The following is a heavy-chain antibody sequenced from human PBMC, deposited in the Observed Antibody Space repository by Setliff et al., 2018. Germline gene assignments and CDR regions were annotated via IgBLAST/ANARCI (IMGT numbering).Heavy chain of an antibody. J-gene: IGHJ1*01. CDR2: IRSSTTYI. CDR3: ARDRDGHFQL. V-gene: IGHV3-21*01. CDR1: GFTFNTYN. Sequence: PGGSLRLSCAASGFTFNTYNFNWVRQAPGKGLEWVSSIRSSTTYIYYADSVKGRFTISRDNAKNTLFLQMKSLRAEDTAVYYCARDRDGHFQLWGRGTLVTVSS.